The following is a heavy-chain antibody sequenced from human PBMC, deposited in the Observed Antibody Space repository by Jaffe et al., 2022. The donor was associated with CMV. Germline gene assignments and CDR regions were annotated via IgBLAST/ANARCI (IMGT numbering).Heavy chain of an antibody. CDR1: GGSIRSSNW. CDR3: ARMMDLVAGMDY. CDR2: IYHSGST. J-gene: IGHJ4*02. D-gene: IGHD6-19*01. V-gene: IGHV4-4*02. Sequence: QVQLQESGPGLVKPSGTLSLTCAVSGGSIRSSNWWSWVRQPPGKGLEWIGEIYHSGSTNYSPPLKSRVTISVDKSKNQFSLKLSSVTAADTAIYYCARMMDLVAGMDYWGRGTLVTVSS.